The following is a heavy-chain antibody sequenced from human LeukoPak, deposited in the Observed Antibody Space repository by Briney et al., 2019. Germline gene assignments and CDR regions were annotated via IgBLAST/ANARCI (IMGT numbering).Heavy chain of an antibody. CDR3: ANAIGVEYSSSLGYFQH. D-gene: IGHD6-6*01. CDR2: IRYDGSNK. J-gene: IGHJ1*01. CDR1: GFTFSSYG. V-gene: IGHV3-30*02. Sequence: GGSLRLSCAASGFTFSSYGMHWVRQAPGKGLEWVAFIRYDGSNKYYADSVKGRFTISRDNSKNTLYLQMNSLRAEDTAVYYCANAIGVEYSSSLGYFQHWGQGTLVTVSS.